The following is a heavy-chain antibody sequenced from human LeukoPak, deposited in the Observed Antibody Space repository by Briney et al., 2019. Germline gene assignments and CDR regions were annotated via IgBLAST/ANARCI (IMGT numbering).Heavy chain of an antibody. D-gene: IGHD5-24*01. Sequence: GGSLRLSCAASGFTFSNYVMHWVRQVPGKGLEWVAVISYDGSNKYYADSVKGRFTISRDNSKNTLYLQMNSLRAEDTAVYYCAREDQDGYNGDYWGQGTLVTVSS. V-gene: IGHV3-30*04. CDR2: ISYDGSNK. J-gene: IGHJ4*02. CDR1: GFTFSNYV. CDR3: AREDQDGYNGDY.